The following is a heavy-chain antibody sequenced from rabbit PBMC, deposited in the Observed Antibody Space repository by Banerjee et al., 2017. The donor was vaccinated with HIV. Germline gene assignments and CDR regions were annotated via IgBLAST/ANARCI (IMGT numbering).Heavy chain of an antibody. V-gene: IGHV1S40*01. CDR1: GFSFSSSYY. Sequence: QSLEESGGDLVKPGASLTLTCTASGFSFSSSYYMCWVRQAPGKGLEWIACIYTGDGSTYYASWVNGRFTISKTSTTVTLQMTSLTGADTATYFCATDLAGAIMNLWGQGTLVTVS. J-gene: IGHJ4*01. CDR3: ATDLAGAIMNL. D-gene: IGHD4-1*01. CDR2: IYTGDGST.